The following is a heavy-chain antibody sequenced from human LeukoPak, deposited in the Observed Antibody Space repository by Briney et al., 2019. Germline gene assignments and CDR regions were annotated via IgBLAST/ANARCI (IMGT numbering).Heavy chain of an antibody. Sequence: WASVKVSCKASGGTFSSYAISWVRQAPGQRLEWMGGIIPIFGTANYAQKFQGRVTITTDESTSTAYMELSSLRSEDTAVYYCASEGYCSSTSCQFDYWGQGTLVTVSS. V-gene: IGHV1-69*05. J-gene: IGHJ4*02. D-gene: IGHD2-2*01. CDR3: ASEGYCSSTSCQFDY. CDR2: IIPIFGTA. CDR1: GGTFSSYA.